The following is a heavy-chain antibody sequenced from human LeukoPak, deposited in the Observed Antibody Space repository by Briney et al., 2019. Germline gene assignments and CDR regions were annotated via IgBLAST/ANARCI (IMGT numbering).Heavy chain of an antibody. Sequence: GASVKVSCKASGYTFTGYYMYWVRQAPGQGLEWMGWINPNSGGTNYAQKFQGRVTMTRDTSISTAYMELSRLRSDDTAVYYCARDRGYCSSTSCYNNWFDPWGQGTLVTVSS. CDR1: GYTFTGYY. CDR3: ARDRGYCSSTSCYNNWFDP. V-gene: IGHV1-2*02. D-gene: IGHD2-2*01. J-gene: IGHJ5*02. CDR2: INPNSGGT.